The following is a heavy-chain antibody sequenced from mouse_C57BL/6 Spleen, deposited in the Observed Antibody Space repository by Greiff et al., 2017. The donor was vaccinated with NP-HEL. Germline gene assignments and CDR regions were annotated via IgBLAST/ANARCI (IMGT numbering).Heavy chain of an antibody. CDR1: GYTFTSYW. Sequence: QVQLQQPGAELVRPGSSVKLSCKASGYTFTSYWMHWVKQRPIQGLEWIGNIDPSDSETHYNQKFKDKATLTVDKSSSTAYMQLSSLTSEDSAVYYCARGGYYGSWYFDVWGTGTTVTVSS. D-gene: IGHD1-1*01. V-gene: IGHV1-52*01. J-gene: IGHJ1*03. CDR3: ARGGYYGSWYFDV. CDR2: IDPSDSET.